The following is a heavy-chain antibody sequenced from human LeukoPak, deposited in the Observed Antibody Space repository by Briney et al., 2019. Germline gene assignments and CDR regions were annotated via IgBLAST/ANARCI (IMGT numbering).Heavy chain of an antibody. CDR1: GFTFSSYG. J-gene: IGHJ4*02. CDR2: IRYDGSNK. CDR3: AKEYGSGSYYPY. V-gene: IGHV3-30*02. D-gene: IGHD3-10*01. Sequence: GGSLRLSCAASGFTFSSYGMHWVRQAPGKGLEWVAFIRYDGSNKYYADSVKGRFTISRDNSKDTLYLQMNSLRAEDTAVYYCAKEYGSGSYYPYWGQGTLVTVSS.